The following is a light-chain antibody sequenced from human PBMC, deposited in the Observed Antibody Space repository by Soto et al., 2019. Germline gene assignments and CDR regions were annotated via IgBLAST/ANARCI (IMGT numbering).Light chain of an antibody. J-gene: IGKJ1*01. CDR1: QSISSW. Sequence: DIQMPQSHSPLSASVGDSVTITGRASQSISSWLAWYQQKPGKANKLLIYDASSLESGVPSRFSGSGSGTEFTLTISSLQPDEFATYYCKQYNSYPWTVGQGTKVDIK. V-gene: IGKV1-5*01. CDR2: DAS. CDR3: KQYNSYPWT.